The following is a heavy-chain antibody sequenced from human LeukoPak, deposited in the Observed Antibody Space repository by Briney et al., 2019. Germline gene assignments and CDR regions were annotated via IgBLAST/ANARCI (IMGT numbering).Heavy chain of an antibody. CDR2: TSSSGDLT. CDR1: TFTFNSYA. J-gene: IGHJ4*02. D-gene: IGHD3-3*01. CDR3: HYDFWSGYYVFDY. Sequence: GGSLRLSCAASTFTFNSYAVSWVRQAPGKGLEWISATSSSGDLTFYADSVKGRFTISRDNSKNMLYLQMDSLRAEDTAVYYCHYDFWSGYYVFDYWGQGTLVTVSS. V-gene: IGHV3-23*01.